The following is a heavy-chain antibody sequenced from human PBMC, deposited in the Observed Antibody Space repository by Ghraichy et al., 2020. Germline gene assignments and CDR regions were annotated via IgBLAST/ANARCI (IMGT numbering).Heavy chain of an antibody. CDR1: GGTFSSYA. D-gene: IGHD5-18*01. Sequence: SVKVSCKASGGTFSSYAISWVRQAPGQGLEWMGGIIPIFGTANYAQKFQGRVTITADESTSTAYMELSSLRSEDTAVYYCAREGVDTAYGLDYWGQGTLVTVSS. CDR3: AREGVDTAYGLDY. J-gene: IGHJ4*02. V-gene: IGHV1-69*13. CDR2: IIPIFGTA.